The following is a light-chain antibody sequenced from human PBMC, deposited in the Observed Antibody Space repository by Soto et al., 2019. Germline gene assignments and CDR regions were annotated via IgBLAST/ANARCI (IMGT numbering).Light chain of an antibody. J-gene: IGKJ4*01. CDR2: GAS. V-gene: IGKV3-20*01. CDR3: QQYGSSPLT. Sequence: EIVLTQSPGTLSLSPGERATLSCRASQSVSSSYLAWYQQKPGQAPRLLIYGASSRATGIPDRFSGTGSGTDFTLIISRLEPEDFAVYYCQQYGSSPLTFGGGTKWIS. CDR1: QSVSSSY.